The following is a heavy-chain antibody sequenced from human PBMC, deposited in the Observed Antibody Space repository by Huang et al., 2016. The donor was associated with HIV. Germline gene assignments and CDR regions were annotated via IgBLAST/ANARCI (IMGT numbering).Heavy chain of an antibody. Sequence: QLQLQESGPGVVQPSETLSLPCSVFGGSINVFYWAWIRQCPGKRLEWLGTISPEGSTFYRPPLKNRICISTDTAKNQVSLKLASVVATDTALYYCARHIVHNTGFYQTVVSWNYWGQGGLVAVSS. J-gene: IGHJ4*02. CDR1: GGSINVFY. CDR2: ISPEGST. D-gene: IGHD1-1*01. V-gene: IGHV4-39*01. CDR3: ARHIVHNTGFYQTVVSWNY.